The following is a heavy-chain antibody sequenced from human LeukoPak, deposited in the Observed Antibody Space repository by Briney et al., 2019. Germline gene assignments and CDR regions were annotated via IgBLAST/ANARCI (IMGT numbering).Heavy chain of an antibody. J-gene: IGHJ6*03. CDR3: AVLMTGSYYMDV. CDR2: IYYSGST. V-gene: IGHV4-39*01. CDR1: GGSISSSSYY. Sequence: SETLSLTCTVSGGSISSSSYYWGWIRQPPGKGLEWIGSIYYSGSTYYNPSLKSRVTISVDTSKNQFSLKLGSVTAADTAVYYCAVLMTGSYYMDVWGKGTTVTVSS. D-gene: IGHD3-9*01.